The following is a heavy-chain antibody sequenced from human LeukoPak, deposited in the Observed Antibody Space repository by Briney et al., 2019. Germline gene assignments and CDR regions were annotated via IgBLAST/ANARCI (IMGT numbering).Heavy chain of an antibody. D-gene: IGHD1-26*01. CDR3: ATKIQSGNYPVDY. Sequence: PGGSLGLSCAASGFTFSNYWMHWVRQAPGKGLVWVSRISYDGSSTSYADSVRGRFTISRDNAKNTLNLQMNSLRAEDTAVYYCATKIQSGNYPVDYWGQGTLVTVSS. CDR1: GFTFSNYW. CDR2: ISYDGSST. V-gene: IGHV3-74*01. J-gene: IGHJ4*02.